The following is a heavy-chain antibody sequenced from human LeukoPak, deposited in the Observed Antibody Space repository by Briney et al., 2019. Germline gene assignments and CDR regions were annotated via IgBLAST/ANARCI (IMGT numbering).Heavy chain of an antibody. CDR3: ARGGDSSGYYPGY. J-gene: IGHJ4*02. CDR1: GFTFSRYA. Sequence: GGSLRLSCAASGFTFSRYAISWVRQAPGKGLEWVSAISGSGVSIYYADSVKGRFTISRDNSKNTLYLQMNSLRAEDTAVYYCARGGDSSGYYPGYWGQGTLVTVSS. CDR2: ISGSGVSI. V-gene: IGHV3-23*01. D-gene: IGHD3-22*01.